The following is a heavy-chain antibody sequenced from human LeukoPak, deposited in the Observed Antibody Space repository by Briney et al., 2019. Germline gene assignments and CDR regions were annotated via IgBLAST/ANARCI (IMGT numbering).Heavy chain of an antibody. Sequence: ASVKVSCKASGYTFTSYGISWVRQAPGQGREGVGWISAYNGNTNYAQKLQGRVTMTTDTSTSTAYMELRSLRSDDTAVYYCARSEWLVRYYFDYWGQGTLVTVSS. CDR3: ARSEWLVRYYFDY. V-gene: IGHV1-18*04. J-gene: IGHJ4*02. CDR2: ISAYNGNT. CDR1: GYTFTSYG. D-gene: IGHD6-19*01.